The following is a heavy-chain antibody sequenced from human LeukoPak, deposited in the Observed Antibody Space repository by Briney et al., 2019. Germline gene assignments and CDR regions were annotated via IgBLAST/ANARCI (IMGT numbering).Heavy chain of an antibody. Sequence: SETLSLTCAVSGFSISSGYYWGWIRPPPGKGLEWVGGVSHSGSSYYNPSLKSRVTISVDTSKNQFSLNLSSVTAADTAVYYCARDSSSSPFASWGQGTLVTVSS. J-gene: IGHJ4*02. CDR3: ARDSSSSPFAS. CDR2: VSHSGSS. D-gene: IGHD6-6*01. CDR1: GFSISSGYY. V-gene: IGHV4-38-2*02.